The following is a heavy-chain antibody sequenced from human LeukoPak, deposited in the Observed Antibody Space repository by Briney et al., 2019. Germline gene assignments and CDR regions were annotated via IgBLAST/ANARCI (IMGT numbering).Heavy chain of an antibody. J-gene: IGHJ6*03. D-gene: IGHD3-10*01. CDR2: INPSGGST. V-gene: IGHV1-46*01. Sequence: ASVKVSCKASGYTFASYYMHWVRQAPGQGLEWMGLINPSGGSTSYAQKFQGRVTMTRDMSTSTVYMELSSLRSEDTAVYYCARELYGEQPRGSHYCYYYYMDVWGKGTTVTVSS. CDR3: ARELYGEQPRGSHYCYYYYMDV. CDR1: GYTFASYY.